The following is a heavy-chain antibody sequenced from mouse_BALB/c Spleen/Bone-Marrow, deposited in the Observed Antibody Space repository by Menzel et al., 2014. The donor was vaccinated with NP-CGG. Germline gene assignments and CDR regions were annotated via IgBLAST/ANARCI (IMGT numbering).Heavy chain of an antibody. CDR1: GFDFSRYW. CDR3: ARLGYYGSSDY. Sequence: EVQRVESGGVLVQPGGSLKLSCAASGFDFSRYWMSWVRQAPGKGLEWIGEINPDSSTINYTPSLKDKFIISRDNAKNTLYLQMSKVRSEDTALYYCARLGYYGSSDYWGQGTTLTVSS. V-gene: IGHV4-1*02. D-gene: IGHD1-1*01. CDR2: INPDSSTI. J-gene: IGHJ2*01.